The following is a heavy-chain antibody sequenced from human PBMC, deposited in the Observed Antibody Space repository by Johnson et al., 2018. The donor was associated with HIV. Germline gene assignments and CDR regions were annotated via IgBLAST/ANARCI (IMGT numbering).Heavy chain of an antibody. Sequence: QMLLVESGGGVVQPGRSLRLSCAASGFTFRSYGMHWVRQAPGKGLEWVAVIWYDGRNKYSADSVKGRFTISRDNSNNMLYLQMDSLRAEDPAVYYCAREGVVATITDAFDIWGQGTMVTVSS. CDR3: AREGVVATITDAFDI. CDR2: IWYDGRNK. CDR1: GFTFRSYG. V-gene: IGHV3-33*08. J-gene: IGHJ3*02. D-gene: IGHD5-12*01.